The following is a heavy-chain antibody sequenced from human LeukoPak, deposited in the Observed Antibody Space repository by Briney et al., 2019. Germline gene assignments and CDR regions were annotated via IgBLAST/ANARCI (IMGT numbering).Heavy chain of an antibody. CDR1: GGSISSYY. V-gene: IGHV4-59*08. D-gene: IGHD6-19*01. CDR2: IYYSGST. CDR3: ARRESSGFFDY. Sequence: PSEALSLTCTVSGGSISSYYWSWIRQPPGKGLEWIGYIYYSGSTSYNPSLNSRVTISLDTSKNQFSLNLSSVTAADTAVYYCARRESSGFFDYWGQGTLVTVSS. J-gene: IGHJ4*02.